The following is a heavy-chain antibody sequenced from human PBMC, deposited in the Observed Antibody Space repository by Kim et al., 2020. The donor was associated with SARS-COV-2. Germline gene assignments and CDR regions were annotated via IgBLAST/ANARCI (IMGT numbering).Heavy chain of an antibody. J-gene: IGHJ6*02. V-gene: IGHV4-4*07. Sequence: SETLSLTCTVSGGSISSYYWSWIRQPAGKGLEWIGRIYTSGSTNYNPSLKSRVTMSVDTSKNQFSLKLSSVTAADTAVYYCARDGQIYYDSSGHTADYYYGMDVWGQGTTVTVSS. D-gene: IGHD3-22*01. CDR3: ARDGQIYYDSSGHTADYYYGMDV. CDR2: IYTSGST. CDR1: GGSISSYY.